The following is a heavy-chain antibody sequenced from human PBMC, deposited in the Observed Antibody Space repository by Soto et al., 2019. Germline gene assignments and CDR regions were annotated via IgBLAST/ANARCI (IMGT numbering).Heavy chain of an antibody. J-gene: IGHJ6*02. Sequence: QVQLVQSGPEVEKPGASVKVSCTASGYTFTSYGISWVRQAPGQGLEWMGWISGTTGKTNYAQKFQGRVTISTDTSTSTAYMELRSLRSDDTAVYYCARVPREIILVGMDVWGQGTTVTVSS. CDR1: GYTFTSYG. CDR3: ARVPREIILVGMDV. V-gene: IGHV1-18*04. D-gene: IGHD2-2*01. CDR2: ISGTTGKT.